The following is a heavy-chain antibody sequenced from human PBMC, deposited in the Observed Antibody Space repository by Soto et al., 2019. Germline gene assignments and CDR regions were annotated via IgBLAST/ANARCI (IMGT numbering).Heavy chain of an antibody. V-gene: IGHV3-30*18. J-gene: IGHJ5*02. CDR3: AKDFLTIPLP. D-gene: IGHD3-9*01. Sequence: QVQLVESGGGVVQPGRSLRLSCAAAGITFSSFGMHWVRQAPGKGLEWVAGISPDGSNKYYPDSVKGRFTISRDNSKNTLYLQMDSLRAEDTAVYYCAKDFLTIPLPWGQGTLVTVSS. CDR1: GITFSSFG. CDR2: ISPDGSNK.